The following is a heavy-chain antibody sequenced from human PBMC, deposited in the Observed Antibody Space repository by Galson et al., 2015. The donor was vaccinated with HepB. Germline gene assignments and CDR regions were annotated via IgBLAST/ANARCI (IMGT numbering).Heavy chain of an antibody. V-gene: IGHV3-33*01. Sequence: SLRLSCAASGFTFSSYGMHWVRQAPGRGLEWVAVIWYDGSNKYYADSVKGRFTISRDNSKNTLYLQMNSLRAEDTAVYYCARAGPVHPSYYYYYMDVWGKGTTVTASS. CDR3: ARAGPVHPSYYYYYMDV. CDR2: IWYDGSNK. J-gene: IGHJ6*03. CDR1: GFTFSSYG.